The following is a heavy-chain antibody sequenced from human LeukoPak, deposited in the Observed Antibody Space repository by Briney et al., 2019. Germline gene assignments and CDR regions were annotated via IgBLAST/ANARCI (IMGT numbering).Heavy chain of an antibody. CDR1: GYTFTSYG. J-gene: IGHJ4*02. V-gene: IGHV1-18*01. CDR3: TRDGRASGSCPRY. Sequence: ASVKVSCKASGYTFTSYGISWVRQAPGQGPEWMGWISAYNGNTNYAQKLQRRVTMTTDTSTSTAYMELRSLTSDDTGVYYCTRDGRASGSCPRYWGQGALVTVSS. D-gene: IGHD1-26*01. CDR2: ISAYNGNT.